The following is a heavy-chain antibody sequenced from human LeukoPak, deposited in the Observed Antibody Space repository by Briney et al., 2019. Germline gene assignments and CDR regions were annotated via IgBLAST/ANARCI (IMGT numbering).Heavy chain of an antibody. CDR2: IYTSGST. CDR1: GGSISSYY. J-gene: IGHJ6*03. Sequence: PSETLSLTCTVSGGSISSYYWNWIRQPAGKGLEWIGRIYTSGSTNYNPSLKSRVTMSVDTSKNQFSLKLSSVTAADTAVYYCARGGQYYYGSGSYSPTWDYYYCLDVWGKGTTVTVSS. CDR3: ARGGQYYYGSGSYSPTWDYYYCLDV. V-gene: IGHV4-4*07. D-gene: IGHD3-10*01.